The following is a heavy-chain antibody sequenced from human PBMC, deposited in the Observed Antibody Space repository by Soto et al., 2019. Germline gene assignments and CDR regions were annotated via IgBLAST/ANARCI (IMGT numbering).Heavy chain of an antibody. D-gene: IGHD5-18*01. V-gene: IGHV4-59*01. Sequence: SETLSLTCTVSGGSISSYYWSWIRQPPGKGLEWIGYIYYSGSTNYNPSLKSRVTISVDTSKNQFSLKLSSVTAADTAVYYCARGQLWLLYWGQGTPVTVSS. CDR3: ARGQLWLLY. J-gene: IGHJ4*02. CDR1: GGSISSYY. CDR2: IYYSGST.